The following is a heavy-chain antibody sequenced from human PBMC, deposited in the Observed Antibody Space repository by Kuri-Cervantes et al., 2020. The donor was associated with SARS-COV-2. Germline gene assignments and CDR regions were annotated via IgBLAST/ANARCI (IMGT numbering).Heavy chain of an antibody. J-gene: IGHJ2*01. D-gene: IGHD6-13*01. V-gene: IGHV1-18*04. CDR1: GYRFHTYG. CDR3: ARGGAAAGTPTDWYFDL. Sequence: ASVKVSCKASGYRFHTYGITWVRLAPGQGLEWMGWISAYNGLTNYAQRFQGRVTMSMDTSTSTVYMELSSLRSEDTAVYYCARGGAAAGTPTDWYFDLWGRGTLVTVSS. CDR2: ISAYNGLT.